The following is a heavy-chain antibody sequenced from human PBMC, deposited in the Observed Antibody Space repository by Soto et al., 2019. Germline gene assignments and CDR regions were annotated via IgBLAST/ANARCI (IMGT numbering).Heavy chain of an antibody. V-gene: IGHV1-69*12. Sequence: QVQLVQSGAEVRQPASSVKVSCKTSGGTFSSYAISWVRQAPGQGLEWMGGIVPIVDTSTYDQKLQGRVTITADESTSTVYMELSSLRSDDTAVYYCVRVVAIPGYPDNWGQGTLVTVSS. J-gene: IGHJ4*02. D-gene: IGHD5-12*01. CDR2: IVPIVDTS. CDR3: VRVVAIPGYPDN. CDR1: GGTFSSYA.